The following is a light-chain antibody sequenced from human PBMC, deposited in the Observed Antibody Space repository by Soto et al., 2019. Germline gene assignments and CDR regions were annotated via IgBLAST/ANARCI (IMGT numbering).Light chain of an antibody. CDR2: GHS. V-gene: IGLV1-40*01. J-gene: IGLJ1*01. Sequence: QSVLTQPPSVSGAPGQRVTISCTGSNSNIGAGYDVHWYQQLPGTAPKLLIYGHSNRPSGVPDQFSGSKSGTSASLAITGLQAEDEADYYCQSYDSSLSTYVFGTGTKLTVL. CDR1: NSNIGAGYD. CDR3: QSYDSSLSTYV.